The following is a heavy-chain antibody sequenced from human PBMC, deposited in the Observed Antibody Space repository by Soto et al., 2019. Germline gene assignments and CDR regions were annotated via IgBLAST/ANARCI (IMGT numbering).Heavy chain of an antibody. Sequence: SETLSLTCRVSGGSMRNYFWTWIRQPPGKGLEWIGYIHYSGTTSFFPSYNPSLRSRVTISEDTSKNQFSLKLLSVTTADTDVYFCDAREASRRKLAPYYIASWGQGKLVTVSS. CDR2: IHYSGTT. CDR3: DAREASRRKLAPYYIAS. CDR1: GGSMRNYF. D-gene: IGHD2-21*01. V-gene: IGHV4-59*01. J-gene: IGHJ5*02.